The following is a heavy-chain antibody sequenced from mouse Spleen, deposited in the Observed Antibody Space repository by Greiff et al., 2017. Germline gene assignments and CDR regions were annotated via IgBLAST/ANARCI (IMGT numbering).Heavy chain of an antibody. CDR3: ARSDWDGGGYFDY. J-gene: IGHJ2*01. CDR1: GYTFTSYW. CDR2: IDPSDSYT. V-gene: IGHV1-69*01. Sequence: VQLQQPGAELVMPGASVKLSCKASGYTFTSYWMHWVKQRPGQGLEWIGEIDPSDSYTNYNQKFKGKATLTVDKSSSTAYMQLSSLTSEDSAVYYCARSDWDGGGYFDYWGQGTTLTVSS. D-gene: IGHD4-1*01.